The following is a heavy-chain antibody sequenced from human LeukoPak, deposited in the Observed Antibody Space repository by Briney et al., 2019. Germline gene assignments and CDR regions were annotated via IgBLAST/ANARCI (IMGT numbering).Heavy chain of an antibody. V-gene: IGHV3-23*01. D-gene: IGHD1-1*01. J-gene: IGHJ3*02. CDR1: GFSFSKSD. Sequence: GGSLRLSCAASGFSFSKSDMIWVRQAPGKGLEWVSAISAGGGSTYYADSVKGRFTISRDNSKNALYLQMNSLRAEDTAVYYCARDVTNWAFDIWGQGTMVTVSS. CDR3: ARDVTNWAFDI. CDR2: ISAGGGST.